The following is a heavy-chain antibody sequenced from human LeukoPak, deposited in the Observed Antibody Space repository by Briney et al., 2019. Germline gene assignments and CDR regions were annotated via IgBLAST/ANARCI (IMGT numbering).Heavy chain of an antibody. CDR1: GYTFTSYG. D-gene: IGHD1-20*01. J-gene: IGHJ6*02. CDR3: ARDPVTGTTPSPNYGMDV. CDR2: ISAYNGNT. V-gene: IGHV1-18*01. Sequence: GASVKVSCKASGYTFTSYGISWVRQAPGQGLEWMGWISAYNGNTNYAQKLQGRVTMTTDTSTSTAYMELRSLRSDDTAVYYCARDPVTGTTPSPNYGMDVWGQGTTDTVSS.